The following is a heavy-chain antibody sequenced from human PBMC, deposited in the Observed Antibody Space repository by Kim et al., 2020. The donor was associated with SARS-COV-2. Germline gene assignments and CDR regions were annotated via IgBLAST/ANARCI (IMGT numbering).Heavy chain of an antibody. CDR2: ISYGGNTT. V-gene: IGHV3-30*18. J-gene: IGHJ4*02. CDR3: AKDIESYHTSSYDGSDD. D-gene: IGHD6-6*01. CDR1: GFIFSGYD. Sequence: GGSLRLSCAASGFIFSGYDMHWVRQAPGKGLEWVSAISYGGNTTYYADSVKGRFAISRDNVNNTLYLQMNSLRGEETALYYCAKDIESYHTSSYDGSDDWGQGAVVTV.